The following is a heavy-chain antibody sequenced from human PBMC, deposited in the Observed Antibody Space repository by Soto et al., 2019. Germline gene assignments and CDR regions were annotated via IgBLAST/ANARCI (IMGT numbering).Heavy chain of an antibody. V-gene: IGHV3-53*01. D-gene: IGHD3-22*01. CDR3: ASAQYYYDSSGYYWVNGMDV. CDR2: IYSGGST. Sequence: PGGSLRLSCAASGFTVSSNYMSWVRQAPGKGLEWVSVIYSGGSTYYADSVKGRFTISRDNSKNTLYLQMNSLRAEDTAVYYCASAQYYYDSSGYYWVNGMDVWGRGTTVTVSS. J-gene: IGHJ6*02. CDR1: GFTVSSNY.